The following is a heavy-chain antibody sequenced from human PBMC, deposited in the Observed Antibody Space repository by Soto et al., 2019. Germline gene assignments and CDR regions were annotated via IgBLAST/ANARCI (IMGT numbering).Heavy chain of an antibody. CDR2: IFHTGST. J-gene: IGHJ2*01. D-gene: IGHD3-3*01. V-gene: IGHV4-30-2*01. Sequence: PSETLSLTCTVSGGSISSGNFSWTWIRQPPGKGLEWIAYIFHTGSTFYNSSLKPRVSISVDRSKNQFSLKLKSVTETDTAVYYCARVKVGDLFRFNWFFELWGRGTLVT. CDR3: ARVKVGDLFRFNWFFEL. CDR1: GGSISSGNFS.